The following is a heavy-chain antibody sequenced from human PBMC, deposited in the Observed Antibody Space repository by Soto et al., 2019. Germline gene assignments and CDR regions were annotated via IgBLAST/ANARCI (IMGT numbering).Heavy chain of an antibody. D-gene: IGHD2-15*01. Sequence: LSLTCSVSGVSIGGHFWSWIRQAPGKGPELVGYTYHTVNTNYNPALKSRVTISMDTSENQLSLQLSSVTAADTAVYYCARLQYTVVTALDIWGQGTRVTVSS. CDR2: TYHTVNT. J-gene: IGHJ3*02. CDR1: GVSIGGHF. CDR3: ARLQYTVVTALDI. V-gene: IGHV4-59*11.